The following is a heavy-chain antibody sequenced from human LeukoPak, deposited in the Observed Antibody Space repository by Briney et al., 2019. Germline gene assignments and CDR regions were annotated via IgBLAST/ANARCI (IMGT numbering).Heavy chain of an antibody. V-gene: IGHV3-66*01. CDR2: IYSGGST. Sequence: PGGSLRLSCAASGFTVSSNYMSWVRQAPGKGLEWVSVIYSGGSTLYADSVKGRFTISRNNSKNTLYLEMNSLRAEDTAVYYCARGVVFAVAGCWGAIDIWGQGTMVTVSS. J-gene: IGHJ3*02. D-gene: IGHD6-19*01. CDR1: GFTVSSNY. CDR3: ARGVVFAVAGCWGAIDI.